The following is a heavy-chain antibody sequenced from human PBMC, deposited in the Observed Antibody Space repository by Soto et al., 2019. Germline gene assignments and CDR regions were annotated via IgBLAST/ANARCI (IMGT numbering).Heavy chain of an antibody. V-gene: IGHV3-74*01. CDR2: INGDGSST. J-gene: IGHJ4*02. CDR1: GFTFSSYW. D-gene: IGHD1-1*01. Sequence: GGSLRLSCAASGFTFSSYWMHWVRQAPGKGLVWVSRINGDGSSTSYADSVKGRFTISRDNAKNIVYLQVNSLRAEDAAVYYCTRATTVSFDYWGQGTLVTVSS. CDR3: TRATTVSFDY.